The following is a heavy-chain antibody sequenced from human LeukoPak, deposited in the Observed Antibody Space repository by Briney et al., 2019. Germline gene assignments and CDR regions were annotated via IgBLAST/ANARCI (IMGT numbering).Heavy chain of an antibody. D-gene: IGHD4-17*01. CDR3: ARRTKYGDAGWFDP. Sequence: ASVKVSCKASGYTFTGYYMHWVRQAPGQGLEWMGWINPNSGGTNYAQKFQGRVTMTRDTSISTAYMELSRLRSDDTAVYYCARRTKYGDAGWFDPWGQGTLVSVSS. J-gene: IGHJ5*02. V-gene: IGHV1-2*02. CDR2: INPNSGGT. CDR1: GYTFTGYY.